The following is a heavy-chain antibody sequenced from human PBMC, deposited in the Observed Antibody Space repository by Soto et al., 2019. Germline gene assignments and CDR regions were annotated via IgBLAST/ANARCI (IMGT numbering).Heavy chain of an antibody. CDR3: ARRRYCGYDCYHKHYYGMDV. CDR1: GDTFSSYT. V-gene: IGHV1-69*08. CDR2: SIPVLGTT. Sequence: QVQLVQSGAELMKPGSSVKVSCRASGDTFSSYTVNWVRQAPGRGLEWMGRSIPVLGTTDYVQKFKGRVTITADKSSNIVYMELSSMRSEDTAVYYCARRRYCGYDCYHKHYYGMDVWGQGTTVTVAS. J-gene: IGHJ6*02. D-gene: IGHD2-21*02.